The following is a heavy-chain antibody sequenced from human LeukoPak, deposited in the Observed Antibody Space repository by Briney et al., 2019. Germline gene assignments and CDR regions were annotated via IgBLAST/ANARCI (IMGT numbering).Heavy chain of an antibody. CDR2: IYYSGST. J-gene: IGHJ3*02. CDR1: GGSISSGGYY. V-gene: IGHV4-31*03. CDR3: ARGITKDAFDI. D-gene: IGHD1-14*01. Sequence: SETLSLTCTVSGGSISSGGYYWSWIRQHPGKGLEWIGYIYYSGSTYYNPSLKSRVTISVDTSKSQFSLKLSSVTAADTAVYYCARGITKDAFDIWGQGTMVTVSS.